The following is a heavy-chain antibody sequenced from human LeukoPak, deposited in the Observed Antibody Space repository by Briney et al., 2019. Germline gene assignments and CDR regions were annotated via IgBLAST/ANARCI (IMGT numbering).Heavy chain of an antibody. Sequence: GGTLRLSCAGSGFTFGRYWMSWVRQAPGKGLEWVASINQGGSRLHYLDSVTGRFIISRDDAQNSLFLQMTRLRVDDTAVYYCARLKDDVTKLDYWGQGTLVSVSS. J-gene: IGHJ4*02. CDR3: ARLKDDVTKLDY. CDR2: INQGGSRL. D-gene: IGHD2-8*01. V-gene: IGHV3-7*01. CDR1: GFTFGRYW.